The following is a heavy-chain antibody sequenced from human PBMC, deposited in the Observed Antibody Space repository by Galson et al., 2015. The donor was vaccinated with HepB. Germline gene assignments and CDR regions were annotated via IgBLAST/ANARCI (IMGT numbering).Heavy chain of an antibody. J-gene: IGHJ4*02. CDR2: ISWDGGST. CDR3: AKAGYGSGGTSYYFDY. D-gene: IGHD2-15*01. Sequence: SLRLSCAASGFTFDDYAMHWVRQAPGKGLEWVSLISWDGGSTYYADSVKGRFTISIDNSKNSLYLQMNSLRAEDTALYYCAKAGYGSGGTSYYFDYWGQGTLVTVSS. V-gene: IGHV3-43D*03. CDR1: GFTFDDYA.